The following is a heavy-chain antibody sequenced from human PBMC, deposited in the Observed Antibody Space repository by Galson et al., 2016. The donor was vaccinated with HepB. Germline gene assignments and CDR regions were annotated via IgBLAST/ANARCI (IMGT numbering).Heavy chain of an antibody. CDR3: AKSNEIYGSGTYHNNNVHLEY. Sequence: SLRLSCAGSGFSFSSFAMSWVRQAPGKGLQWVSTISGRGGSTYYADSVKGRFTISRDNSKNIWYLQVNRLRAEDTATYYCAKSNEIYGSGTYHNNNVHLEYWGQGPLVTVSS. CDR2: ISGRGGST. CDR1: GFSFSSFA. J-gene: IGHJ4*02. D-gene: IGHD3-10*01. V-gene: IGHV3-23*01.